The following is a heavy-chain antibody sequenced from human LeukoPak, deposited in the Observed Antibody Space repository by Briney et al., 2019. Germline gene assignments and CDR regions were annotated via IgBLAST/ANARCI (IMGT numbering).Heavy chain of an antibody. CDR3: VREGVVATGYFDD. CDR1: GFTFSSYA. J-gene: IGHJ4*02. CDR2: ISSDGRST. Sequence: GGSLRLSCAASGFTFSSYAIHWVRQAPGKGVEWVSGISSDGRSTHYADSVKGRFSISRDNSKNTLYLQMGSLRAEDMAVYYCVREGVVATGYFDDWGQGTLVTDSS. D-gene: IGHD2-15*01. V-gene: IGHV3-64*02.